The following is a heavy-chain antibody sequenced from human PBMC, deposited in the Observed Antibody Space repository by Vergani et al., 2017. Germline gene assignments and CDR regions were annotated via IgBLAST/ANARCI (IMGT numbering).Heavy chain of an antibody. J-gene: IGHJ4*02. CDR1: GFTFSSYA. D-gene: IGHD2-2*01. Sequence: EVQLLESGGGLVQPGGSLRLSCAASGFTFSSYAMSWVRQAPGKGLEWVSAISGSGGSTYYADSVKGRFTISRDNSKNTLYLQMNSLRAEDTAVYYCVKILRKYCSSTSCSFDYWGQGTLVTVSS. CDR3: VKILRKYCSSTSCSFDY. V-gene: IGHV3-23*01. CDR2: ISGSGGST.